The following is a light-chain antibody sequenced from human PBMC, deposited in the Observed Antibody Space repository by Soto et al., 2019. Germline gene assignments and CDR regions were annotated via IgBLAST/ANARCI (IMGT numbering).Light chain of an antibody. CDR3: QQYNNWPPYT. CDR1: RRITDT. Sequence: EIEVTQSPATLSVTPGESVTLSCRASRRITDTLAWYQQRPGQAPRLLIFGASTRATGIPARFSGSVSGTEFTLTISSLQSEDFAIYYCQQYNNWPPYTFGQGTKVDIK. J-gene: IGKJ2*01. V-gene: IGKV3D-15*01. CDR2: GAS.